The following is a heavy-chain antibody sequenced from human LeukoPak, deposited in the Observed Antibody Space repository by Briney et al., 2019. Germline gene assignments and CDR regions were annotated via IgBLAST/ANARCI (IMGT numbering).Heavy chain of an antibody. CDR1: GGSISSGGYY. J-gene: IGHJ5*02. V-gene: IGHV4-31*03. CDR2: IYYSGST. CDR3: ANYGSGSYRFDP. Sequence: PSETLSPTCTVSGGSISSGGYYWSWIRQHPGKGLEWIGYIYYSGSTYYNPSLKSRVTISVDTSKSQFSLKLSSVTAADTAVYYCANYGSGSYRFDPWGQGTLVTVSS. D-gene: IGHD3-10*01.